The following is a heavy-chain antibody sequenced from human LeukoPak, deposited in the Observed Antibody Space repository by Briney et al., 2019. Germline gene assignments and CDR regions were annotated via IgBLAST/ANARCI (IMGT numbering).Heavy chain of an antibody. Sequence: GGSLRLSCAASGFSFSGSSMNWVRQAPGKGLEWVSYITTSNSLVYYADSVKGRFTISRDNAKNSLYLQMNSLRAEDTAVYYCARCLAVAGTRYYFDYWGQGTLVTVSS. CDR2: ITTSNSLV. V-gene: IGHV3-48*04. D-gene: IGHD6-19*01. J-gene: IGHJ4*02. CDR3: ARCLAVAGTRYYFDY. CDR1: GFSFSGSS.